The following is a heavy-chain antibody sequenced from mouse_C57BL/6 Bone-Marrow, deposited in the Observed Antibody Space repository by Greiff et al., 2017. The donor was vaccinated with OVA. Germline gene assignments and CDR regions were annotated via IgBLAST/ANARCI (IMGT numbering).Heavy chain of an antibody. J-gene: IGHJ2*01. CDR2: IPPNSGST. Sequence: QVQLQQPGAELVKPGASVTLSCKASGYTFTSYWMHWVKQRPGQGLEWIGMIPPNSGSTNYNEKFKSTATLPVDKSSSTAYMQLRSLTSEDAAVYYCARPGTDYFDYWGQGTTLTVSS. CDR3: ARPGTDYFDY. CDR1: GYTFTSYW. D-gene: IGHD4-1*01. V-gene: IGHV1-64*01.